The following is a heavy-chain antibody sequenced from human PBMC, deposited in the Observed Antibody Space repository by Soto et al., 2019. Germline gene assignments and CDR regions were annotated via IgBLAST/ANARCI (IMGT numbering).Heavy chain of an antibody. CDR3: ARVVYDFWSGYQKRAYHYYYMDI. CDR1: GYTFTSYY. V-gene: IGHV1-46*03. J-gene: IGHJ6*03. Sequence: ASVKVSCKASGYTFTSYYMHWVRQAPGQGLERRGIINPSGGSTSYAQKFQGRVTMTRDTSTSTVYMELSSLRSEDTAVYYCARVVYDFWSGYQKRAYHYYYMDIWGKGTTVTVSS. D-gene: IGHD3-3*01. CDR2: INPSGGST.